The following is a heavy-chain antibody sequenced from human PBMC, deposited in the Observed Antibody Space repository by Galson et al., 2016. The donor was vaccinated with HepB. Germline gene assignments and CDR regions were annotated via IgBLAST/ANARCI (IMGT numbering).Heavy chain of an antibody. CDR2: IYYSGST. J-gene: IGHJ4*02. Sequence: GWVRQPPGKGLEWIGNIYYSGSTSYDPSLKSRVTISVDTSKNQFSLKLSSVTATDTAVYYCARWSQMSQLLFRPQYYFDYWGQGTLATVSS. CDR3: ARWSQMSQLLFRPQYYFDY. D-gene: IGHD2-2*01. V-gene: IGHV4-39*01.